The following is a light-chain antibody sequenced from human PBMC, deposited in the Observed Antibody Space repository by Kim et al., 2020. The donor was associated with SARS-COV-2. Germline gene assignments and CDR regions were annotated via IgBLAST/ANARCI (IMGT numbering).Light chain of an antibody. V-gene: IGLV3-1*01. CDR2: KDT. J-gene: IGLJ1*01. CDR3: QAWDINTGV. Sequence: SYELTQPPSVSVSAGQTATITCSGAKLGNKYTSWYLQRPGQSPVLVIYKDTKRPSGISERFSGSNSGNTATLTISGTQALDEADYYCQAWDINTGVFGTG. CDR1: KLGNKY.